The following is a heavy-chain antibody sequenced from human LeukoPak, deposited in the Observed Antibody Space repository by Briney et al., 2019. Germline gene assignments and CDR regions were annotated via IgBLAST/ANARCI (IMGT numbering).Heavy chain of an antibody. Sequence: GGSLRLSCVASGFTVSRNYMNWVRQAPGKGLEWVSGISGSGGDTYHADSVKGRFTISRDNSKNTLNLQMNSLRAEDTALYYCAKDQNYESSGYYGGFDCWGQGTLDTVSS. D-gene: IGHD3-22*01. CDR3: AKDQNYESSGYYGGFDC. CDR1: GFTVSRNY. J-gene: IGHJ4*02. V-gene: IGHV3-23*01. CDR2: ISGSGGDT.